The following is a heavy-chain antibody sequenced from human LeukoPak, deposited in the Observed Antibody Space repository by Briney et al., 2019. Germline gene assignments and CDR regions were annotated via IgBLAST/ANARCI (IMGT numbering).Heavy chain of an antibody. V-gene: IGHV3-23*01. J-gene: IGHJ4*02. CDR3: XXXXESGTYNNFFHY. Sequence: GGSLRLSCEASGITFSNYGMSWVRQAPGKGLEWVSAFTASSSSTHDADSVQGRLTISRDNFKNTLYLQMNSLRPEDTAIYYXXXXXESGTYNNFFHYWGQGTLVTVSS. CDR1: GITFSNYG. CDR2: FTASSSST. D-gene: IGHD3-10*01.